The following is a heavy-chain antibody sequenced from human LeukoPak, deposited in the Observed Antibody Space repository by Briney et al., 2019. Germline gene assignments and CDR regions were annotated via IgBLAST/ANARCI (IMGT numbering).Heavy chain of an antibody. V-gene: IGHV3-7*01. CDR2: IKQDGTEK. J-gene: IGHJ4*02. Sequence: GGSLRLSCAASGFTFSSYWMSWVRQALGKGLEWVANIKQDGTEKYYVDSVKGRFTISRDNTKKSLYLQMNSLRAEDTAVYYCARDRAPVSHDYSYFDYWGQGTLVTVSS. CDR1: GFTFSSYW. CDR3: ARDRAPVSHDYSYFDY. D-gene: IGHD4-11*01.